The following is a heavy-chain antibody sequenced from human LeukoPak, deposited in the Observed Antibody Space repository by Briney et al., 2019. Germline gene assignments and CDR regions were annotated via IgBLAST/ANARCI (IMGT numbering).Heavy chain of an antibody. CDR3: AKNGPDYIWGDYLDY. D-gene: IGHD3-16*01. J-gene: IGHJ4*02. CDR2: IRYDGNNK. V-gene: IGHV3-30*02. Sequence: GGSLRLSCAASGFTFSTYGMHWVRQAPGKGLEWVAFIRYDGNNKYYADSVKSRFTISRDNSKNMLYLEMKSLRPEDTAVYYCAKNGPDYIWGDYLDYWGQGTLVTVPS. CDR1: GFTFSTYG.